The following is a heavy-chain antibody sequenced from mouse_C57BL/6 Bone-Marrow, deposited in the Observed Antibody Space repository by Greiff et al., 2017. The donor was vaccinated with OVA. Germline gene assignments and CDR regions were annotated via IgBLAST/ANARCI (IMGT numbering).Heavy chain of an antibody. V-gene: IGHV5-12*01. CDR1: GFTFSDYY. CDR2: ISNGGGST. J-gene: IGHJ1*03. CDR3: ARPGYFDV. Sequence: EVQGVESGGGLVQPGGSLKLSCAASGFTFSDYYMYWVRQTPEKRLEWVAYISNGGGSTYYPDTVKGRFTISRDNAKNTLYLQMSRLKSEDTAMYYCARPGYFDVWGTGTTVTVSS.